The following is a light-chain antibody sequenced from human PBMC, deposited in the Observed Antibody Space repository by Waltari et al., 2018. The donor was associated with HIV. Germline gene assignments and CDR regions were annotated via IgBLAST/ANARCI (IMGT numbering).Light chain of an antibody. V-gene: IGLV1-40*01. Sequence: QSVLALPPSVSGAPRPRVAISCTGSSSNIGLGSDLHLYQPLPGTAARLLINDNTNRPSGVPDRCSGSRSGTSAALAITGLQAEDEGDYFCQSYDSSLSGRVFGGGTKLTVL. CDR2: DNT. CDR3: QSYDSSLSGRV. CDR1: SSNIGLGSD. J-gene: IGLJ3*02.